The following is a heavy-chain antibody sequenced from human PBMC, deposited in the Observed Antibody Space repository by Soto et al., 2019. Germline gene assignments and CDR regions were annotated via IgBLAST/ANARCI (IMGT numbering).Heavy chain of an antibody. J-gene: IGHJ4*02. CDR1: GASISSYY. D-gene: IGHD2-15*01. CDR3: AREGVYCSGGSRRLRYFHY. V-gene: IGHV4-59*01. Sequence: SETLSLTCTVSGASISSYYWTWIRQPPGKGLEWIGYIDYGGSTDYNPSLRSRVTISVDTSKNQFSLKLRSVTAADTAVYYCAREGVYCSGGSRRLRYFHYWGQATPVSVSS. CDR2: IDYGGST.